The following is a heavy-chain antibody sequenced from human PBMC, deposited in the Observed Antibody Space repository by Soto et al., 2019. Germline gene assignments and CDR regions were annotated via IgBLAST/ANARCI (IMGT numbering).Heavy chain of an antibody. CDR3: ARDDYDSSGYYYVDY. CDR2: IWYDGSNK. Sequence: GGSLRLSCAASGFTFSSSGMHWVRQAPGKGLEWVAVIWYDGSNKYYADSLKGRFTISRDNSKKTLYLQVNSLRAEDTAVYFCARDDYDSSGYYYVDYWGQGTLVTVSS. D-gene: IGHD3-22*01. CDR1: GFTFSSSG. V-gene: IGHV3-33*01. J-gene: IGHJ4*02.